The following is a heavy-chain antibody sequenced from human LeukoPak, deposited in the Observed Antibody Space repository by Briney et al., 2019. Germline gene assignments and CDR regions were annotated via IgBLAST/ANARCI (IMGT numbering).Heavy chain of an antibody. Sequence: SEALSLAFAVYGGAFSCYYWSWVRPPPGKGRGWSGAINHSGSTNYNPSLKSRVTISVDTSKNQFSLKLSSVTAADTAVYYCARVLGYSYGPPDYWGQGTLVTVSS. D-gene: IGHD5-18*01. J-gene: IGHJ4*02. V-gene: IGHV4-34*01. CDR1: GGAFSCYY. CDR3: ARVLGYSYGPPDY. CDR2: INHSGST.